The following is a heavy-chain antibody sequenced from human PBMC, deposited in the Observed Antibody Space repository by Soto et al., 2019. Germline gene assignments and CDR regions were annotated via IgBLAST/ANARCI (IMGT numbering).Heavy chain of an antibody. CDR1: GYTFTSYD. CDR3: AREGVRVVPAAYYYYGMDV. V-gene: IGHV1-18*01. J-gene: IGHJ6*02. CDR2: MNPNSGNT. Sequence: GASVKVSCKASGYTFTSYDINWVRQATGQGLEWMGWMNPNSGNTNYAQKLQGRVTMTTDTSTSTAYMELRSLRSDDTAVYYCAREGVRVVPAAYYYYGMDVWGQGTTVTVSS. D-gene: IGHD2-2*01.